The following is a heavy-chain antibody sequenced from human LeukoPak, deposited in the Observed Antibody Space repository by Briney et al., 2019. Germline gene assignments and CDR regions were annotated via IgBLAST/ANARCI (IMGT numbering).Heavy chain of an antibody. D-gene: IGHD2-8*01. V-gene: IGHV3-74*01. CDR3: ARDSPEGHCTNGVCSFDY. J-gene: IGHJ4*02. CDR1: GFTFSSYW. CDR2: INSDGSST. Sequence: GSLRLSCAASGFTFSSYWMHWVRQAPGKGLVWVSRINSDGSSTSYADSVKGRFTISRDNAKNTLYLQMNSLRAEDTAVYYCARDSPEGHCTNGVCSFDYWGQGTLVTVSS.